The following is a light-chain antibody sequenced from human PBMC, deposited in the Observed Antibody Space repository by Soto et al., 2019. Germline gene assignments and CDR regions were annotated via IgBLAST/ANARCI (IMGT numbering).Light chain of an antibody. CDR3: TSWTTSTTMI. CDR2: DVN. CDR1: SSDIGAYNF. Sequence: QSVLTQPASVSVSPGQSITISCTGTSSDIGAYNFVSWYQQHPGKAPKLMLYDVNIRPSGVSNRFSGSKSGNTASLTISGLLAEDEADYYCTSWTTSTTMIFGGGTKVTVL. J-gene: IGLJ2*01. V-gene: IGLV2-14*03.